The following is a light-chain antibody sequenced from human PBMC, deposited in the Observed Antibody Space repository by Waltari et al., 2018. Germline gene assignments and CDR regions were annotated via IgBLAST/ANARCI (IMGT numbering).Light chain of an antibody. V-gene: IGLV1-44*01. CDR3: ASWHDSLYGWV. J-gene: IGLJ3*02. CDR2: SNN. Sequence: QSAMAQPPSVSGTPGQRVIISCSGGRSDIGSNYVYWYQHLPGAAPKLLIYSNNWRPSGVPDRFSGSKSGTSASLAISGLQSGDEGDYYCASWHDSLYGWVFGGGTRLTVL. CDR1: RSDIGSNY.